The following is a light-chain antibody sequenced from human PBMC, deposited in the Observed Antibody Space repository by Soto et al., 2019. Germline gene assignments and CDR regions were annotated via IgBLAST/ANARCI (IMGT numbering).Light chain of an antibody. Sequence: EIVLTQSPGTLSLSPGERATLSCRASQSVSSNYLAWYQQKPGQAPRLLIYDGSNRATGIPARFSGSGSGTDFTLTISSLEPEDFAVYYCQQRSDWPPITFGQGTRLEI. CDR2: DGS. CDR3: QQRSDWPPIT. CDR1: QSVSSNY. J-gene: IGKJ5*01. V-gene: IGKV3-11*01.